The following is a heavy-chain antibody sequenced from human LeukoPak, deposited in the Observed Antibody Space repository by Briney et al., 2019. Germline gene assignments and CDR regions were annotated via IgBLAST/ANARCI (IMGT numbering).Heavy chain of an antibody. V-gene: IGHV1-69*04. J-gene: IGHJ5*02. D-gene: IGHD3-22*01. CDR2: IIPILGIS. CDR1: GDTFSRYA. CDR3: ARGYYYDSSDWLDP. Sequence: ASVKVSCKASGDTFSRYAINWVRQAPGQGLEWMGRIIPILGISNYAQKFQDRVTIAADKSTSTGYMEMSSLRSEDTAVYHCARGYYYDSSDWLDPWGQGTLVTVSS.